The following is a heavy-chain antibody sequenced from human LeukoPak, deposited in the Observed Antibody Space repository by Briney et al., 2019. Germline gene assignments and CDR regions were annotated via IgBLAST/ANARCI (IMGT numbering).Heavy chain of an antibody. CDR3: ARVVWDSSGYYIDF. CDR2: ISSSSSYI. D-gene: IGHD3-22*01. V-gene: IGHV3-21*01. Sequence: GGSLRLSCGASGFTFSSYSMKWVRQAPGKGLEWVSSISSSSSYIYYADSVKGRFTISRDNAKNSLYLQMNSLRAEDTAVYYCARVVWDSSGYYIDFWGQGTLVTVSS. J-gene: IGHJ4*02. CDR1: GFTFSSYS.